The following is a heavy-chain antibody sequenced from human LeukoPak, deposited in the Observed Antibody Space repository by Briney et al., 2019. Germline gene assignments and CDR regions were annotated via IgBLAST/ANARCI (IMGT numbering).Heavy chain of an antibody. CDR3: ARDLLSTAGYFDY. V-gene: IGHV4-59*01. CDR2: IYYSGST. Sequence: SETLSLTCTVSGGSISNYYWSWIRQPPGKGLEWIGYIYYSGSTNYNPSLRSRLTISVDTSKNQFSLRVTSVTAADTAVYYCARDLLSTAGYFDYWGQGTLVTVSS. CDR1: GGSISNYY. D-gene: IGHD6-19*01. J-gene: IGHJ4*02.